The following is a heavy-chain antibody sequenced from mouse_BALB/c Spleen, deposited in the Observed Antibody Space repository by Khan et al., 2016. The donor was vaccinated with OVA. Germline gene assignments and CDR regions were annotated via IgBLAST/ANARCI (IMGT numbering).Heavy chain of an antibody. CDR2: ISGDSSTI. D-gene: IGHD1-1*01. V-gene: IGHV5-17*02. J-gene: IGHJ2*01. Sequence: EVQVVESGGGLVQPGGSRKLSCAASGFTFSSYGMHWVRQAPEKGLEWVAYISGDSSTIYYADTVTGRFTIPSDYPKTPLLLQMTSLMSEDTAMYYCATSYYYGYDFDYWGPGTTLTVSS. CDR3: ATSYYYGYDFDY. CDR1: GFTFSSYG.